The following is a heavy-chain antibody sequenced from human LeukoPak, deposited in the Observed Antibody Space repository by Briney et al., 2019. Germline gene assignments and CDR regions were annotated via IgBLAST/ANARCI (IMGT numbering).Heavy chain of an antibody. J-gene: IGHJ4*02. V-gene: IGHV3-74*01. CDR3: VKFLSPVV. CDR1: GFSITKYW. D-gene: IGHD3-16*02. CDR2: ISGDESVK. Sequence: PGGSLRLSCAASGFSITKYWMHWVRQAPGKGLMWVSRISGDESVKDYADSVQGRFSISRDSAKNAVYLQMNSLRVDDTAVYYCVKFLSPVVWGQGALVTVSS.